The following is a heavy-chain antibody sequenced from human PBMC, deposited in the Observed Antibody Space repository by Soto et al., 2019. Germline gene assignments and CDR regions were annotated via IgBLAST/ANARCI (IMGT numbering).Heavy chain of an antibody. CDR3: ARDRFPRGGTFDP. Sequence: LSLTCTVSGGSISSGGYYWSWIRQHPGKGLEWIGYIYYSGSTYYNPSLKSRVTISVDTSKNQFSLKLSSVTAADTAVYYSARDRFPRGGTFDPWGQGTLVTVSS. CDR2: IYYSGST. J-gene: IGHJ5*02. D-gene: IGHD2-15*01. CDR1: GGSISSGGYY. V-gene: IGHV4-31*03.